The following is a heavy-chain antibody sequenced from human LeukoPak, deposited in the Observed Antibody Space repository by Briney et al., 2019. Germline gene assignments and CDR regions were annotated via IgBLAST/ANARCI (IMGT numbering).Heavy chain of an antibody. V-gene: IGHV3-15*01. D-gene: IGHD3-10*01. J-gene: IGHJ4*02. CDR2: ITSKTDGETA. CDR1: GFTFSNAW. CDR3: TLYDSGKIDY. Sequence: GGSLRLSCAASGFTFSNAWMTWVRQAPGKGLEWVGRITSKTDGETALYAAPVKGRLTISRDDSQNTLYLQTNSLKIEDTAVYYCTLYDSGKIDYWGQGALVTVSS.